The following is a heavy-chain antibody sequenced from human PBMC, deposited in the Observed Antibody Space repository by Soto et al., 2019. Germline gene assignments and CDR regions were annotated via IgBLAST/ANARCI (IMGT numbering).Heavy chain of an antibody. CDR2: INWNGGST. CDR1: GFTFDDYG. J-gene: IGHJ6*03. D-gene: IGHD3-3*01. Sequence: GGSLRLSCAASGFTFDDYGMSWVRQAPGKGLEWVSGINWNGGSTGYADSVKGRFTISRDNAKNSLYLQMNSLRAEDTALYHCARGSAIFGVVIGYYMDVWGKGTTVTVS. V-gene: IGHV3-20*01. CDR3: ARGSAIFGVVIGYYMDV.